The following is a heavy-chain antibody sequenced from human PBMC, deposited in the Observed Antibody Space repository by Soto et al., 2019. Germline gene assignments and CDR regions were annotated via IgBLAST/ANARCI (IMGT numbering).Heavy chain of an antibody. CDR2: IDSRDEK. V-gene: IGHV2-26*01. J-gene: IGHJ5*02. Sequence: QVTLKESGPVLVKPTETLTLRCTVSGLSITDSEMCVSWIRQPPGQSLEWLAHIDSRDEKAYRKFLKSRIAISKDTSKSQIVLTMTNMDPADTATYYCARRHLAVAVSPWFDPWGQGIPVTVSS. CDR3: ARRHLAVAVSPWFDP. CDR1: GLSITDSEMC. D-gene: IGHD6-19*01.